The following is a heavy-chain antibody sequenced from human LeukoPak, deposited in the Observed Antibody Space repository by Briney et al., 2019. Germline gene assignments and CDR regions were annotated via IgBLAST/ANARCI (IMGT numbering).Heavy chain of an antibody. V-gene: IGHV3-23*01. CDR1: GFTFNIYG. Sequence: GGSLRLSCVASGFTFNIYGMSWIRQAPGKGLAWVSSVGGSDDIHYADSVKGRFTGYRDDAKNTVYLQMNSLRVEDTAIYFCAKDATPRNRLWDHFDSWGQGTLVSVSS. D-gene: IGHD2-21*01. CDR2: VGGSDDI. CDR3: AKDATPRNRLWDHFDS. J-gene: IGHJ4*02.